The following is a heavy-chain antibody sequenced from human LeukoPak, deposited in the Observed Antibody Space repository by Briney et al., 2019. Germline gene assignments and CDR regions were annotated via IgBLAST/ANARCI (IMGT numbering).Heavy chain of an antibody. V-gene: IGHV3-74*01. CDR1: GFTFSSYW. CDR3: AGFWGYYYGMDV. J-gene: IGHJ6*02. Sequence: GGSLRLSCAASGFTFSSYWMHWVRQAPGKGLVWVSRINSDGSSTSYADSVKGRFTISRDNPKNTLYLQMNSLRAEDTAVYYCAGFWGYYYGMDVWGRGTTVTVSS. CDR2: INSDGSST. D-gene: IGHD3-16*01.